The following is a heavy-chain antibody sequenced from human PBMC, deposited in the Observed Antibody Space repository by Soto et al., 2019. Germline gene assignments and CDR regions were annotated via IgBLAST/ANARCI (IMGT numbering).Heavy chain of an antibody. CDR2: INAGNGNT. V-gene: IGHV1-3*01. CDR1: GYTFTSYA. CDR3: ASSSFLRSGDLFHGLDV. D-gene: IGHD3-10*01. Sequence: GASVKVSCKASGYTFTSYAMHWVRQAPGQRLEWMGWINAGNGNTKYSKNFQGRVTITRDRYASTAYMELSSLRSEDTALYFCASSSFLRSGDLFHGLDVWGQGTTVTVSS. J-gene: IGHJ6*02.